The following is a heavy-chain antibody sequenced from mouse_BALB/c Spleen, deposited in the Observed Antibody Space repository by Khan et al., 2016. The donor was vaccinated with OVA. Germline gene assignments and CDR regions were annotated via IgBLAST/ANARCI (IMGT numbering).Heavy chain of an antibody. CDR3: AREEDLYYIDY. CDR2: IYPGTNNT. V-gene: IGHV1S132*01. J-gene: IGHJ2*01. CDR1: GYIFTSYW. Sequence: QVQLQQPGAELVRPGASVNLSCKTSGYIFTSYWIHWVKQRSGQGLEWIARIYPGTNNTYYNEKLKDKATLTADKSSSTVYMQLSSLKSEDSAVYFCAREEDLYYIDYWGEGTTLTVSS.